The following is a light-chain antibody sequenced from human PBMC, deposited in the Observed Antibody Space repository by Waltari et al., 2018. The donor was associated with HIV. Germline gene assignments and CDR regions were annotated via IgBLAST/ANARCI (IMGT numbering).Light chain of an antibody. V-gene: IGKV1-39*01. CDR3: QQSYRTPYT. J-gene: IGKJ2*01. CDR1: QSISSY. CDR2: AAS. Sequence: DIQMTQSPSSLSAFVGDRVTITCRARQSISSYLNWYQQKPGKAPKLLIYAASTLQSGVPSRFSGSGSGTDFTLTISSLQPEDFATYFCQQSYRTPYTFGQGTELEIK.